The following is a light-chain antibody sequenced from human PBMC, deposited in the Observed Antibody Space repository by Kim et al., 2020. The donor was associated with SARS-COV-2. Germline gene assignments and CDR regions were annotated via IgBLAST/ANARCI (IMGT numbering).Light chain of an antibody. J-gene: IGKJ5*01. Sequence: EIVLTQSPATLSLSPGERATLSCRASQSVSSCYLAWYQQKPGQAPMLLIYDASSRATGIPDRFSGSGSGTDFTLTISRLEPEDFTVYYCQQYGRSCTFGQGTKLEIK. V-gene: IGKV3-20*01. CDR1: QSVSSCY. CDR2: DAS. CDR3: QQYGRSCT.